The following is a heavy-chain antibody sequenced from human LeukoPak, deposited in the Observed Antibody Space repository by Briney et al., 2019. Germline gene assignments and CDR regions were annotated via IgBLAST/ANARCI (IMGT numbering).Heavy chain of an antibody. CDR2: IKQDGSEK. V-gene: IGHV3-7*01. J-gene: IGHJ4*02. D-gene: IGHD2-15*01. CDR1: GFTFSSFW. Sequence: GGSLRLSCAASGFTFSSFWMSWVRQAPGKGLEWVADIKQDGSEKYYVDSVKGRFTISRDNAKNSLNLQMNSLRVEDTAVYYCARDRIGWFDYWGQGTLVTVFS. CDR3: ARDRIGWFDY.